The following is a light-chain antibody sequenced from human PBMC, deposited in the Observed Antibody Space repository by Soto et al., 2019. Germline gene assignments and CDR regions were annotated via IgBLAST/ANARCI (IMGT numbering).Light chain of an antibody. CDR1: QSVRSN. CDR3: QQYNDWPRT. Sequence: EIVMTQSPDTLSVSPGERATLSCRASQSVRSNLAWYQQKLGQAPRLLIYGASTRATGIPARFSGSGSGTEFTRTSSSLQSEYFSIFYCQQYNDWPRTFGQGTKL. V-gene: IGKV3-15*01. J-gene: IGKJ2*01. CDR2: GAS.